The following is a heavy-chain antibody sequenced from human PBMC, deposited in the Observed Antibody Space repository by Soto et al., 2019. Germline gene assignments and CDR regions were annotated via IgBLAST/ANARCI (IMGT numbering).Heavy chain of an antibody. CDR1: GGSIIRYY. V-gene: IGHV4-59*01. CDR2: IYYSGST. D-gene: IGHD2-15*01. J-gene: IGHJ4*02. Sequence: SETLSLTCTVSGGSIIRYYWSWIRQPPWKGLEWIGYIYYSGSTNYNPSLKSRVTISVDTSKNQFSLKLSSVTAADTAVYYCARASSVLYCSGGSCYRYYYFDYWGQGTLVTVSS. CDR3: ARASSVLYCSGGSCYRYYYFDY.